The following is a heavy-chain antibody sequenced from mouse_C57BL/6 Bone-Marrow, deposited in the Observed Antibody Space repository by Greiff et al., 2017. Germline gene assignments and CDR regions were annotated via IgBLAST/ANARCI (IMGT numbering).Heavy chain of an antibody. CDR1: GYTFTSYG. V-gene: IGHV1-81*01. CDR3: ARIYDGYSHWYFDV. J-gene: IGHJ1*03. Sequence: VQLQQSGAELARPGASVKLSCKASGYTFTSYGISWVKQRTGQGLGWIGEIYPRSGNTCYNEKFKGKATLTEDKSSSTAYMELRSLTSEDSAVYFCARIYDGYSHWYFDVWGTGTTVTVSS. D-gene: IGHD2-3*01. CDR2: IYPRSGNT.